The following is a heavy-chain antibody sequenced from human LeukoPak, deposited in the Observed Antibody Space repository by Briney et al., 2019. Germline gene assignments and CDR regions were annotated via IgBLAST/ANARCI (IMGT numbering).Heavy chain of an antibody. J-gene: IGHJ4*02. CDR2: IYTSGST. CDR1: GGSISSYY. Sequence: SETLPLTCTVSGGSISSYYWSWIRQPAGKGLEWIGRIYTSGSTNYNPSLKSRVTMSVDTSKNQFSLKLSSVTAADTAVYYCARQVRYNWNYGTLDYWGQGTLVTVSS. CDR3: ARQVRYNWNYGTLDY. V-gene: IGHV4-4*07. D-gene: IGHD1-7*01.